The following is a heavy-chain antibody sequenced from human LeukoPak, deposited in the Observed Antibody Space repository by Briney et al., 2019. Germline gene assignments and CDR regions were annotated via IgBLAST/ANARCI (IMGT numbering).Heavy chain of an antibody. CDR1: GYTFTGYY. CDR3: AKRSIAARPNYYYYMDV. Sequence: ASVKVSCKASGYTFTGYYMHWVRQAPGQGLEWMGWINPNSGGTNYAQKFQGRVTMTRDTSISTAYMELSRLRSDDTAAYYCAKRSIAARPNYYYYMDVWGKGTTVTVSS. D-gene: IGHD6-6*01. V-gene: IGHV1-2*02. J-gene: IGHJ6*03. CDR2: INPNSGGT.